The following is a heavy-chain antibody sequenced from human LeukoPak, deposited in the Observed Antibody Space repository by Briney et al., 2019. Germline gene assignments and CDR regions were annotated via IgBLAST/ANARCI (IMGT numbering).Heavy chain of an antibody. Sequence: GGSLRLFCAASGFTFSSYGMHWVRQAPGKGLEWVAVISYDGSNKYYADSVKGRFTISRDNSKNTLYLQMNSLRAEDTAVYYCAKSSRGTGYYVVFDYWGQGTLVTVSS. D-gene: IGHD3-22*01. V-gene: IGHV3-30*18. J-gene: IGHJ4*02. CDR1: GFTFSSYG. CDR3: AKSSRGTGYYVVFDY. CDR2: ISYDGSNK.